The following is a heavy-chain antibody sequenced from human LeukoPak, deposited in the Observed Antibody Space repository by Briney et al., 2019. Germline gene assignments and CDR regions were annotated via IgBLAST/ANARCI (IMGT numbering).Heavy chain of an antibody. V-gene: IGHV3-74*01. D-gene: IGHD1-26*01. CDR1: GFPFTNYW. CDR3: VRGGTIQHSRDIYY. Sequence: PGGSLRLSCVASGFPFTNYWMHWVRQAPGRGLVWVARINADGSSTTYAGAVKGRFTISRDNAKNTLFVEMNSLRDEDTALYYCVRGGTIQHSRDIYYWGQGTLVSVSS. CDR2: INADGSST. J-gene: IGHJ4*02.